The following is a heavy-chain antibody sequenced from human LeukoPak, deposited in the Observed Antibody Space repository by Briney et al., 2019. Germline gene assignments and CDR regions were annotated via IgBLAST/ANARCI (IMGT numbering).Heavy chain of an antibody. Sequence: GGSLRLSCAASGFTHSSNYMRWVRHAPGRGLEWVSVIYSGGSTYYADSVKGRFTISRDNSKNTLYLQMNSRRAEDTAVYYWARAPGTVTTLFYYGMDVWGQGTTVTVSS. CDR2: IYSGGST. J-gene: IGHJ6*02. CDR1: GFTHSSNY. CDR3: ARAPGTVTTLFYYGMDV. D-gene: IGHD4-17*01. V-gene: IGHV3-66*01.